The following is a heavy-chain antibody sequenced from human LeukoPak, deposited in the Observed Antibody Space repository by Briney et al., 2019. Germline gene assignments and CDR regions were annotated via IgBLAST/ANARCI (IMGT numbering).Heavy chain of an antibody. CDR2: MNPNSGNT. D-gene: IGHD5-18*01. J-gene: IGHJ6*02. V-gene: IGHV1-8*01. CDR3: AREGEIQLWLRYYYYYYGMDV. Sequence: ASVKVSCKASGYTFTSYDINWVRRATGQGLEWMGWMNPNSGNTGYAQKFQGRVTMTRNTSISTAYMELSSLRSEDTAVYYCAREGEIQLWLRYYYYYYGMDVWGQGTTVTVSS. CDR1: GYTFTSYD.